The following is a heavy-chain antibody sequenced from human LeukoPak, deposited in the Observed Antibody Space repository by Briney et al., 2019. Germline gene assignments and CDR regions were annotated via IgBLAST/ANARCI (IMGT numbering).Heavy chain of an antibody. J-gene: IGHJ4*02. V-gene: IGHV4-39*01. Sequence: SETLSLTCTVSGGSISSSRYYWGWIRQPPGKGLEWIGSIYYSGSTYYNPSLKSRVTISVDTSKNQFSLKLGSVTAADTAVYYCARGAPAPDYVWGSYRYEFDYWGQGTLVTVSS. CDR2: IYYSGST. CDR3: ARGAPAPDYVWGSYRYEFDY. CDR1: GGSISSSRYY. D-gene: IGHD3-16*02.